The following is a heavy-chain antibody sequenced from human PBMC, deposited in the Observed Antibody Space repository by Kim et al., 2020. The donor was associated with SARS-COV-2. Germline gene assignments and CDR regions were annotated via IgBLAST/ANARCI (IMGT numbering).Heavy chain of an antibody. V-gene: IGHV3-30*03. CDR2: ISYDGSNK. Sequence: GGSLRLSCAASGFTFSSYGMHWVRQAPGKGLEWVAVISYDGSNKYYADSVKGRFTISRDNSKNTLYLQMNSLRAEDTAVYYCATARYDEDYWGQGTLVTVSS. CDR1: GFTFSSYG. CDR3: ATARYDEDY. D-gene: IGHD5-12*01. J-gene: IGHJ4*02.